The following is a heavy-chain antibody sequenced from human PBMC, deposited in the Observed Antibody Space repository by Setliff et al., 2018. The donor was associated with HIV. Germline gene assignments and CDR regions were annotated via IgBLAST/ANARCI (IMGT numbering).Heavy chain of an antibody. D-gene: IGHD3-16*01. V-gene: IGHV1-8*02. J-gene: IGHJ6*03. Sequence: ASVKVSCKASGYTFSSYDINWVRQATGQGLEWMGWMNPNSGNTGYAQKFQGRVTMTRDTSIGTAYMELNNLKFEDTAVYYCARARRDSYDGGRRNHYYIDVWAKGPRSPSP. CDR1: GYTFSSYD. CDR2: MNPNSGNT. CDR3: ARARRDSYDGGRRNHYYIDV.